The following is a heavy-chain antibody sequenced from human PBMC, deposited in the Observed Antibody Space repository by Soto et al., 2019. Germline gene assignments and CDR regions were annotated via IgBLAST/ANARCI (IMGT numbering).Heavy chain of an antibody. D-gene: IGHD3-10*01. Sequence: EVQLVESGGGLVQPGGSLKLSCAASGFTFSGSAMHWVRQASGKGLEWVGRIRSKPNTYATAYAASVKGRFTISRDDSKNTAYLQMNSLKSEDTAVYYCCAIRGGQPDYWGQGSLVTVSS. V-gene: IGHV3-73*02. J-gene: IGHJ4*02. CDR1: GFTFSGSA. CDR2: IRSKPNTYAT. CDR3: CAIRGGQPDY.